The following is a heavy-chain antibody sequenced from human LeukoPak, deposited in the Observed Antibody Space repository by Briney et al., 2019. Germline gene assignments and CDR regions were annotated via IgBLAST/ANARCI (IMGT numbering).Heavy chain of an antibody. Sequence: SETLSLTCAVYGGSFSGYYWSWIRQPPGKGLEWIGEINHSGSTDYNPSLKSRVTISVDTSKNQFSLKLSSVTAADTAVYYCASLSDIDYWGQGTLVTVSS. CDR2: INHSGST. D-gene: IGHD3-22*01. CDR3: ASLSDIDY. V-gene: IGHV4-34*01. J-gene: IGHJ4*02. CDR1: GGSFSGYY.